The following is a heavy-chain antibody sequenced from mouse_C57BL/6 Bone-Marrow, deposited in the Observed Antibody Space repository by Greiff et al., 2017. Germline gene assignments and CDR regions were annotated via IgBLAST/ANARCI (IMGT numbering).Heavy chain of an antibody. V-gene: IGHV2-6*01. CDR1: GFSLTSYG. CDR2: IWGVGST. D-gene: IGHD2-5*01. J-gene: IGHJ3*01. Sequence: ESGPGLVAPSQSLSITCTVSGFSLTSYGVDWVRQSPGKGLEWLGVIWGVGSTNYNSALKSRLSISKDNSKSQVFLKMNSLQTDDTAMYYCASDRSNYGDGFAYWGQGTLVTVSA. CDR3: ASDRSNYGDGFAY.